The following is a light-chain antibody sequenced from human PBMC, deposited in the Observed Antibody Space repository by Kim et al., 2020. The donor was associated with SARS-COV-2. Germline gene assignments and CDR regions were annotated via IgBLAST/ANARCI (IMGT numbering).Light chain of an antibody. CDR3: QQYAGSPPWT. V-gene: IGKV3D-20*01. CDR1: QSVNSRY. CDR2: DVS. Sequence: EIVLTQSPATLSLSPGERATLSCGASQSVNSRYLAWYQQKPGLAPRLLIFDVSSRATGVPDRFSGSGSGTDFTLTISRLEPEDFAVYYCQQYAGSPPWTFGQGTKVDIK. J-gene: IGKJ1*01.